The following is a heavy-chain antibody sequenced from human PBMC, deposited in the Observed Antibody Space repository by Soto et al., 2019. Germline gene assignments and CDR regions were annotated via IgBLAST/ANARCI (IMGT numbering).Heavy chain of an antibody. CDR2: ISGSGGST. Sequence: GGSLRLSCAASGFTFSSYAMSWVRQAPGKGLEWVSAISGSGGSTYYADPVKGRFTISRDNSKNTLYLQMNSLRAEDTAVYYCAKDPAFPPATPYYDFWSGYYIGGSDYWGQGTLVTVSS. D-gene: IGHD3-3*01. J-gene: IGHJ4*02. CDR1: GFTFSSYA. CDR3: AKDPAFPPATPYYDFWSGYYIGGSDY. V-gene: IGHV3-23*01.